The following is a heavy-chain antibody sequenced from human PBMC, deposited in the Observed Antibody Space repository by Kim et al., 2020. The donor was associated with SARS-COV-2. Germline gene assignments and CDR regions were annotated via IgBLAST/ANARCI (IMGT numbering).Heavy chain of an antibody. J-gene: IGHJ5*02. CDR1: GYTFTSYA. V-gene: IGHV7-4-1*02. Sequence: ASVKVSCKASGYTFTSYAMNWVRQAPGQGLEWMGWINTNTGNPTYAQGFTGRFVFSLDTSVSTAYLQISSLRAEDTAVYFCARGGSTRQQPYNWVDPWGQGTLVTVSS. CDR3: ARGGSTRQQPYNWVDP. CDR2: INTNTGNP. D-gene: IGHD6-13*01.